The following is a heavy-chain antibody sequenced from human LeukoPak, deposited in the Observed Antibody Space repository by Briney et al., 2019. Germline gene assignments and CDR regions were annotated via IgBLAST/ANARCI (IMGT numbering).Heavy chain of an antibody. CDR1: RFTFSSYG. V-gene: IGHV3-30*02. D-gene: IGHD1-26*01. J-gene: IGHJ4*02. CDR3: VKDGDDSGSYLVY. Sequence: GGSLRLSCAASRFTFSSYGMHWVRQAPGKGLEWVAFIPYDGNNKYYANSVKGRFTISRDNSKNTLYLQMNSLRAEDTAVYYCVKDGDDSGSYLVYWGQGTLVTISS. CDR2: IPYDGNNK.